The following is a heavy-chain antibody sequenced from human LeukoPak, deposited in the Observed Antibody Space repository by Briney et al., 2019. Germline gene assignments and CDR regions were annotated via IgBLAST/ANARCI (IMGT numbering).Heavy chain of an antibody. CDR3: ARGPLPSYYYDSSGYYFAY. V-gene: IGHV1-2*02. Sequence: ASVNVSCKASGYTFTGYYMHWVRQAPGQGLEWMGWINPNSGGTNYAQKFQGRVTMTRDTSISTAYMELSRLRSDDTAVYYCARGPLPSYYYDSSGYYFAYWGQGTLVTVSS. CDR2: INPNSGGT. CDR1: GYTFTGYY. D-gene: IGHD3-22*01. J-gene: IGHJ4*02.